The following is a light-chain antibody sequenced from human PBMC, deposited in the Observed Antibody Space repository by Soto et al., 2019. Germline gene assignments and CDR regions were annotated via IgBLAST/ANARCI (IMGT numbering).Light chain of an antibody. V-gene: IGLV2-14*01. Sequence: QSALTQPASVSGSPGQSITISCTGTSSDVGGYNYVSWYQQHPGKAPKLMIYDVSNRPSGVSNRFSGSKSGNTASLTISGLQAEDEADYYCSSFTSSSTLEVLFGGGTKVTVL. CDR2: DVS. CDR1: SSDVGGYNY. J-gene: IGLJ2*01. CDR3: SSFTSSSTLEVL.